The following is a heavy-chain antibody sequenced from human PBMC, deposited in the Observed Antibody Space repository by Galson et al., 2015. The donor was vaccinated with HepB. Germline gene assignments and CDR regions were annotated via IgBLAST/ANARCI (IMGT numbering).Heavy chain of an antibody. V-gene: IGHV3-48*01. CDR3: ARGGTIFGVVIMGVGSPYFDY. CDR2: SSGTSSTK. Sequence: SLRLSCAASGFTFSDYNMNWVRQAPGKGLEWISYSSGTSSTKYYADSVKGRFTISRDNDENLVYLQMTSLRAEDTAVYYCARGGTIFGVVIMGVGSPYFDYWGQGILVTVSS. CDR1: GFTFSDYN. J-gene: IGHJ4*02. D-gene: IGHD3-3*01.